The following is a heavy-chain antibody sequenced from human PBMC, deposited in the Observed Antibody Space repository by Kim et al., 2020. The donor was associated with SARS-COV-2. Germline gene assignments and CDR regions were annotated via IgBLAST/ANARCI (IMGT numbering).Heavy chain of an antibody. CDR1: GFTFSSYV. Sequence: GGSLRLSCAASGFTFSSYVMHWVRQAPGKGLEWVAVISYDGSNKYYADSVKGRFTISRDNSKNTLYLQMNSLRAEDTAVYYCARDWSDTGFDYWGQGTLVTVSS. CDR3: ARDWSDTGFDY. CDR2: ISYDGSNK. V-gene: IGHV3-30-3*01. D-gene: IGHD3-3*01. J-gene: IGHJ4*02.